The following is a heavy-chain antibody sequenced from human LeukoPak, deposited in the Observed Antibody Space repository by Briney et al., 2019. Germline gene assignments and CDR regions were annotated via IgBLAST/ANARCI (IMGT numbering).Heavy chain of an antibody. Sequence: PGGSLRLSCAASGFTFDDYAMHWVRQAPGKGLEWVSRIGLTSDNKVYADSVKGRFTISRDNAKNSLYLQMNSLRPEDTALYYCAKESSPVTGNGFDIWGQGTMVTVSS. CDR1: GFTFDDYA. J-gene: IGHJ3*02. V-gene: IGHV3-9*01. CDR2: IGLTSDNK. CDR3: AKESSPVTGNGFDI. D-gene: IGHD4-17*01.